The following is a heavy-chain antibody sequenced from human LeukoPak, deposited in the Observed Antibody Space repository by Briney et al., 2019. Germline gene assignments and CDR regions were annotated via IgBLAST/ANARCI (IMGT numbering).Heavy chain of an antibody. D-gene: IGHD2-21*02. V-gene: IGHV4-34*01. CDR2: INHSGST. CDR3: ARVGVTSGPQIDY. Sequence: SETLSLTCAVYGGSFSGYYWSWIRQPPGKGLEWIGEINHSGSTNYNPSLKSRVTISVDTSKNQFSLKLSSVTAADTAVYYCARVGVTSGPQIDYWGQGTLVTVSS. CDR1: GGSFSGYY. J-gene: IGHJ4*02.